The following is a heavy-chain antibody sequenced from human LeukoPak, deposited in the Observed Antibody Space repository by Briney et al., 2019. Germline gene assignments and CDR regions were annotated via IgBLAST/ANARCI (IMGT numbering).Heavy chain of an antibody. CDR3: ARGFDDYYAASGATWVYFDY. Sequence: SQTLSLTCDVSGGSVSSADYSWSWIRHPPGKGLEGIGFIFHGGSSYYNPSLKSRVTISIDRSKNQLSLGLNSATAADTAVYYCARGFDDYYAASGATWVYFDYWGQGSLVTVSS. D-gene: IGHD2-15*01. J-gene: IGHJ4*02. CDR1: GGSVSSADYS. CDR2: IFHGGSS. V-gene: IGHV4-30-2*01.